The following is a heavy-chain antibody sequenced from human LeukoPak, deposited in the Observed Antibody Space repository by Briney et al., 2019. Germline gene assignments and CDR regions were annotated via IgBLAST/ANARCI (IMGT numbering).Heavy chain of an antibody. CDR1: GFTFSSYW. CDR3: EGSSPRGLRGPYVFDL. CDR2: INSDGSST. Sequence: GGSLRLSCAASGFTFSSYWMHWVRQAPGKGLVWVSRINSDGSSTSYADSVKGRFTISRDNAKNTLYLQMNSLRAEDTAVYYCEGSSPRGLRGPYVFDLGGKGKMVTFFS. V-gene: IGHV3-74*01. D-gene: IGHD5-12*01. J-gene: IGHJ3*01.